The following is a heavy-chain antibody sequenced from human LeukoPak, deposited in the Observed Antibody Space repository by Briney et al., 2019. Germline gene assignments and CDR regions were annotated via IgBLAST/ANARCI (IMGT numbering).Heavy chain of an antibody. J-gene: IGHJ4*02. CDR2: IWYDGSNK. Sequence: GRSLRLSCAASGFTFSSYGMHWVRQAPGKGLEWVAVIWYDGSNKYYADSVKGRFTISRDNSKNTLYLQMNSLRAEDTAVYYCARVDTAMVTLFYFDYWGQGTLVTVSS. D-gene: IGHD5-18*01. V-gene: IGHV3-33*01. CDR3: ARVDTAMVTLFYFDY. CDR1: GFTFSSYG.